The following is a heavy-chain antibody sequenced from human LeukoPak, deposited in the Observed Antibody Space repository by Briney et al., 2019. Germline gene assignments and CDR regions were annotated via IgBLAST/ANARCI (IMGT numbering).Heavy chain of an antibody. D-gene: IGHD2-21*02. V-gene: IGHV3-23*01. CDR3: ASGGAVYCGGDCYSAADY. CDR1: GFTFNRYA. CDR2: ISGGADST. Sequence: QPGGSLRLSCAASGFTFNRYAMSWVRQAPGKGLEWVSAISGGADSTYYADSVKGRFTISRDNSKNTLFLQMNSLRAEDTAVYYCASGGAVYCGGDCYSAADYWGQGTLVTVSS. J-gene: IGHJ4*02.